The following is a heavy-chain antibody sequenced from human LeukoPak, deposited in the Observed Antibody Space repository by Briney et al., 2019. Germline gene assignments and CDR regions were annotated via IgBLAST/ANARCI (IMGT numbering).Heavy chain of an antibody. D-gene: IGHD3-22*01. CDR3: AKDSSYYYDSTGYCDN. CDR2: ISGSGGST. Sequence: GGSLGLSCAASGFTFSSYAMSWVRQAPGKGLEWVSGISGSGGSTYYADSVKGRFTISRDNSKNTLYLQMNSLRAEDTAIYYCAKDSSYYYDSTGYCDNWGQGTLVTVSS. V-gene: IGHV3-23*01. J-gene: IGHJ4*02. CDR1: GFTFSSYA.